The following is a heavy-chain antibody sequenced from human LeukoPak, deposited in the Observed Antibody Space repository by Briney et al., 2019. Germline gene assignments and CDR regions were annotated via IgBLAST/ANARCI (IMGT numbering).Heavy chain of an antibody. D-gene: IGHD5-24*01. J-gene: IGHJ4*02. CDR2: IIPIFGTA. V-gene: IGHV1-69*13. CDR1: GGTFSSYA. CDR3: ARARDGYNFWDYYFDY. Sequence: GASVKVSCKASGGTFSSYAISWVRQAPGQGLEWMGGIIPIFGTANYAQKFQGRVTITADESTSTACMELSSLRSEGTAVYYCARARDGYNFWDYYFDYWGQGTLVTVSS.